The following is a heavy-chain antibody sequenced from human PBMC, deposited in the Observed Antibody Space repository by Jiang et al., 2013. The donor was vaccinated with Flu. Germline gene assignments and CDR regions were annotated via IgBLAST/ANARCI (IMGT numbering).Heavy chain of an antibody. CDR1: GYTFTGYY. J-gene: IGHJ4*02. CDR2: INPNSGGT. D-gene: IGHD5-18*01. V-gene: IGHV1-2*02. Sequence: VKVSCKASGYTFTGYYMHWVRQAPGQGLEWMGWINPNSGGTNYAQKFQGRVTMTRDTSISTAYMELSRLRSDDTAVYYCARERDTAMVEFDYWGQGTLVTVSS. CDR3: ARERDTAMVEFDY.